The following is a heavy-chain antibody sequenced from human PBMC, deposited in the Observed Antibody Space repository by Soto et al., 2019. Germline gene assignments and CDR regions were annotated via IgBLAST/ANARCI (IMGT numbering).Heavy chain of an antibody. J-gene: IGHJ4*02. Sequence: ASVKVSCKASGGTFSSYAISWVRQAPGQGLEWMGGIIPIFGTANYAPKFQGRVIITRDKSANTAFMQLTSLTSEDTALYYCARGGGYYGSGAYYRGYFDHWGLGTLVTVSS. CDR1: GGTFSSYA. CDR3: ARGGGYYGSGAYYRGYFDH. CDR2: IIPIFGTA. D-gene: IGHD3-10*01. V-gene: IGHV1-69*05.